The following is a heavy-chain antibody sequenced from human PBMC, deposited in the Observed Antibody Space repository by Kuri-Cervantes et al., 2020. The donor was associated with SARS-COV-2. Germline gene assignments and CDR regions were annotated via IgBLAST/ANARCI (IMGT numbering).Heavy chain of an antibody. Sequence: GESLKISCAASGFTFDDYAMHWVRQAPGKGLEWVSLISWDGGSTYYADSVKGRFTISRDNSKNSLYLQMNSLRAEDTALYYCARRGRGAVAGTTKYWYFDLWGRGTLVTVSS. CDR2: ISWDGGST. V-gene: IGHV3-43D*03. CDR1: GFTFDDYA. D-gene: IGHD6-19*01. CDR3: ARRGRGAVAGTTKYWYFDL. J-gene: IGHJ2*01.